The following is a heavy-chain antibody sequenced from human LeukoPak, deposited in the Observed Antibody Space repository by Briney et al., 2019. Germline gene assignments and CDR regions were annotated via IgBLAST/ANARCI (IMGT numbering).Heavy chain of an antibody. D-gene: IGHD3-22*01. CDR3: ARVVGVGSIYDAFDI. CDR1: GGSFSGYY. J-gene: IGHJ3*02. Sequence: ASETLSLTCAVYGGSFSGYYWSWIRQPPGKGLEWIGEINHSGSTNYNPSLKSRVTISVDTSKNQFSLKLSSVTAADTAVYYCARVVGVGSIYDAFDIWGQGTMVTVSS. V-gene: IGHV4-34*01. CDR2: INHSGST.